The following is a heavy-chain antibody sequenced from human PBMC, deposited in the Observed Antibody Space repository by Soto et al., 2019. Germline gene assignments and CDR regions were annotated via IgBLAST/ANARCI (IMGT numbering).Heavy chain of an antibody. CDR1: GYPFTDYF. Sequence: ASGKVSCKASGYPFTDYFIHWVRQAPGQGHEWMGWIKPKSGGTNYAQVFQGSLTMAKDTSISTAYMDLSGLSSHHTAPYYFFKSYCGIGQPSHYFEPWGQGTPVTVCS. V-gene: IGHV1-2*02. CDR3: FKSYCGIGQPSHYFEP. J-gene: IGHJ1*01. CDR2: IKPKSGGT. D-gene: IGHD2-21*01.